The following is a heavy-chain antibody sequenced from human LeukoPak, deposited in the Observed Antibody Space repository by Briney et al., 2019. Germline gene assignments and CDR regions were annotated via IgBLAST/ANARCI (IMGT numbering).Heavy chain of an antibody. CDR1: GGSISSSSYY. CDR3: ARGWSVVPAAMIEYLDY. V-gene: IGHV4-39*01. D-gene: IGHD2-2*01. CDR2: IYYSGST. J-gene: IGHJ4*02. Sequence: SETLSLTCTVSGGSISSSSYYWGWIRQPPGKGLEWIGSIYYSGSTYYNPSLKSRVTISVDTSKNQFSLKLSSVTAADTAVYYCARGWSVVPAAMIEYLDYWGQGTLVTVSS.